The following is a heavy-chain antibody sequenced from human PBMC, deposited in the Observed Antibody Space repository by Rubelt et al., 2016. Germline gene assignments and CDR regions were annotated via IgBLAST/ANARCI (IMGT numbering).Heavy chain of an antibody. Sequence: EVQLVESGGGLVKPGGSLRLSCAASGFTFSSYAMSWVRQAPGKGLEWVSAISGSGGSTYYADSVKGRFTISRDNAKNSLYLQMNSLRAEDTAVYYCARARRTGSYLDYWGQGTLVTVSS. D-gene: IGHD7-27*01. CDR2: ISGSGGST. CDR3: ARARRTGSYLDY. V-gene: IGHV3-23*04. CDR1: GFTFSSYA. J-gene: IGHJ4*02.